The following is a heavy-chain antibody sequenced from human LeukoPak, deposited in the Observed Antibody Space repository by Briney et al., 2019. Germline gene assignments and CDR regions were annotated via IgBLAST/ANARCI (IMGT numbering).Heavy chain of an antibody. J-gene: IGHJ5*02. V-gene: IGHV4-59*01. CDR3: ARERADLYCSSTSCTYENWFDP. CDR2: IYCSGST. Sequence: PSGTLSLTCTVSGGSISSYYWSWIRQPPGKGLEWIGYIYCSGSTNYNPSLKSRVTISVDTSKNQFSLKLSSVTAADTAVYYCARERADLYCSSTSCTYENWFDPWGQGTLVTVSS. CDR1: GGSISSYY. D-gene: IGHD2-2*01.